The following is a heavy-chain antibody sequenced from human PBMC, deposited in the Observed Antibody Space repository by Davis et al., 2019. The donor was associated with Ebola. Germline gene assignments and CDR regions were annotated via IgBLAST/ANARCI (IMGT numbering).Heavy chain of an antibody. V-gene: IGHV4-4*07. Sequence: PGGSLRLSCTVSGGSISSYYWSWIRQPAGKGLEWIGRIYTSGSTYYNPSLKSRVTISVDTSKNQFSLKLSSVTAADTAVYYCARDRFDYWGQGTLVTVSS. CDR2: IYTSGST. J-gene: IGHJ4*02. CDR1: GGSISSYY. CDR3: ARDRFDY.